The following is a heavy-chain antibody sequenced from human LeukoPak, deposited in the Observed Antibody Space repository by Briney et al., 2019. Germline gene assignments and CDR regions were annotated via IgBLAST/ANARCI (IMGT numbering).Heavy chain of an antibody. D-gene: IGHD2-15*01. J-gene: IGHJ3*02. CDR1: GFTFNNAW. CDR2: IYSGGST. Sequence: PGGSLRLSCAASGFTFNNAWMNWVRQAPGKGLEWVSVIYSGGSTYYADSVKGRFTISRDNSKNTLYLQMNSLRAEDTAVYYCARGYCSGGSCYLDAFDIWGQGTMVTVSS. V-gene: IGHV3-66*01. CDR3: ARGYCSGGSCYLDAFDI.